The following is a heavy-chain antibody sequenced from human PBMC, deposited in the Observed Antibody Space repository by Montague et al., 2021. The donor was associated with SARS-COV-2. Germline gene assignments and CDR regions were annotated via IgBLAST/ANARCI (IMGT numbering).Heavy chain of an antibody. J-gene: IGHJ4*02. Sequence: SETLSLTCAVYGGSFSNHYWSWIRQPPGKGLEWIGESNQGGSTNYNPSLKSRVTVSVDTSKNQFSLNLRSVTAADTAVYYCARGTLSVKTALVVFLGGIYYGDSWGQGTLVAVSS. CDR3: ARGTLSVKTALVVFLGGIYYGDS. CDR2: SNQGGST. CDR1: GGSFSNHY. D-gene: IGHD3-22*01. V-gene: IGHV4-34*01.